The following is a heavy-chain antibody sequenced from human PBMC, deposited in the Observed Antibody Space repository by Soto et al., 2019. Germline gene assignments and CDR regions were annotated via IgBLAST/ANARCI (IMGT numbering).Heavy chain of an antibody. CDR3: ARRDPRITMVRGVISPDYYYYGMDV. CDR1: GGTFSSYA. Sequence: QVQLVQSGAEVKKPGSSVKVSCKASGGTFSSYAISWVRQAPGQGLEWMGGIIPIFGTANYAQKFQGRVTITADESTSTAYMELSSLRSEDTAVYYCARRDPRITMVRGVISPDYYYYGMDVWGQGTTVTVSS. J-gene: IGHJ6*02. CDR2: IIPIFGTA. D-gene: IGHD3-10*01. V-gene: IGHV1-69*01.